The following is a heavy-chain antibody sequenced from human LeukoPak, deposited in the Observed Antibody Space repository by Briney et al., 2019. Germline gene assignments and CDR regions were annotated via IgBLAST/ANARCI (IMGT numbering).Heavy chain of an antibody. CDR1: GFTFSNYW. J-gene: IGHJ4*02. D-gene: IGHD1-26*01. V-gene: IGHV3-7*01. CDR2: MNIDGSEK. Sequence: GGSLRLSCAASGFTFSNYWMGWVRQAPGKRLEWVANMNIDGSEKYYADSVKGRFSISRDNARNSVYLQMASLRVEDTAVYYCARDPVEWELLPDYWGQGTLVTVSS. CDR3: ARDPVEWELLPDY.